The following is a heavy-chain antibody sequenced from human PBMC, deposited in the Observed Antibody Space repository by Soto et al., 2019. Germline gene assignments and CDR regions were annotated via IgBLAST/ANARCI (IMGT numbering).Heavy chain of an antibody. D-gene: IGHD3-16*01. Sequence: EVQLMESGGGLVQPGGSLRLSCAASGFTFSSYAMSWVRQAPGKGLEWVSVITGSGSTTYYADSVKGRFTISRDNPKNSRYRQMNRLRAEDTAVDYCARRGGALGYWGQGTLVTVSS. CDR1: GFTFSSYA. J-gene: IGHJ4*02. V-gene: IGHV3-23*01. CDR2: ITGSGSTT. CDR3: ARRGGALGY.